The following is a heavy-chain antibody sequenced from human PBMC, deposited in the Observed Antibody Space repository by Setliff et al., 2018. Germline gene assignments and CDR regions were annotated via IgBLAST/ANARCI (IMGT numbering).Heavy chain of an antibody. CDR3: ARAKGTTMATQYFDY. CDR2: ISPSSSHI. Sequence: SLRLSCAASGFTFSAYALHWVRQAPGTGLEWVSSISPSSSHIYYADSAEGRFTISRDNAKNSLYLQLNSLRAEDTAVNYCARAKGTTMATQYFDYWGQGTLVTVSS. V-gene: IGHV3-21*01. D-gene: IGHD3-10*01. J-gene: IGHJ4*02. CDR1: GFTFSAYA.